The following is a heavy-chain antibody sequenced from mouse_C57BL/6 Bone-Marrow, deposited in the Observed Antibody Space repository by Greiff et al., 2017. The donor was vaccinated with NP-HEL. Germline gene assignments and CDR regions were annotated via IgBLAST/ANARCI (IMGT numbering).Heavy chain of an antibody. CDR2: IHPNSGST. CDR3: ARRITTVVARGWYFDV. J-gene: IGHJ1*03. CDR1: GYTFTSYW. V-gene: IGHV1-64*01. Sequence: QVQLQQPGAELVKPGASVKLSCKASGYTFTSYWMHWVKQRPGQGLEWIGMIHPNSGSTNYNEKFKSKATLTVDKSSSTAYMQLSSLTSEDSAVYYCARRITTVVARGWYFDVWGTGTTVTVSS. D-gene: IGHD1-1*01.